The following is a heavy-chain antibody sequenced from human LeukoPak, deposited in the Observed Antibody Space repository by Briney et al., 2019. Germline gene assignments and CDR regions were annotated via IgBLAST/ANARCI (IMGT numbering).Heavy chain of an antibody. J-gene: IGHJ3*02. CDR2: IYYSGST. CDR3: ARDPINTIFGVVDAFDI. CDR1: GGYISSGGYF. V-gene: IGHV4-31*03. Sequence: SETLSLTCTVSGGYISSGGYFWSWIRQHPGKGLEWIGYIYYSGSTYYNPSLKSRVTISVDTSKNQFSLKLSSVTAADTAVYYCARDPINTIFGVVDAFDIWGQGTMVTVSS. D-gene: IGHD3-3*01.